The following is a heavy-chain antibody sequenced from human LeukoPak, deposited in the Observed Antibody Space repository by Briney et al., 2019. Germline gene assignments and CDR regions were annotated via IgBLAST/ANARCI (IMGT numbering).Heavy chain of an antibody. Sequence: ASVKVSCKASGFTFTSSAMQWVRQARGQRLEWMGWVNPINGGTSYAQKFRDSVTMTGDTSIDTAYMELSRLKPDDTAVYYCARGRLQENFDYWGQGTLVTVSS. J-gene: IGHJ4*02. V-gene: IGHV1-2*02. D-gene: IGHD4-11*01. CDR2: VNPINGGT. CDR3: ARGRLQENFDY. CDR1: GFTFTSSA.